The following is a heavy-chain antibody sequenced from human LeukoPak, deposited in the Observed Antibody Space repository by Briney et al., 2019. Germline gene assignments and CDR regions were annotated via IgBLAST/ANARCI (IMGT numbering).Heavy chain of an antibody. CDR1: GGTFSSYA. V-gene: IGHV3-23*01. D-gene: IGHD2-2*01. Sequence: ASVTVSCKASGGTFSSYAMSWVRQAPGKGLEWVSAISGSGGSTYYADSVKGRFTISRDNSKNTLYLQMNSLRAEDTAVYYCAKNSGVVPAASLDYWGQGTLVTVSS. J-gene: IGHJ4*02. CDR2: ISGSGGST. CDR3: AKNSGVVPAASLDY.